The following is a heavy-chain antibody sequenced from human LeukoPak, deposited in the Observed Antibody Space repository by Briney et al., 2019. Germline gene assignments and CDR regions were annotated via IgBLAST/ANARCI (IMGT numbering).Heavy chain of an antibody. Sequence: ASVKVSCKASGYTFTSYGISWVRQAPGQGLEWMGWISAYNGNTNYAQKLQGRVTMTTDTSTSTAYMELRSLRSDDTAVYYRARDLRGGYCSSTSCYPIYYFDYWGQGTLVTVSS. CDR2: ISAYNGNT. CDR3: ARDLRGGYCSSTSCYPIYYFDY. V-gene: IGHV1-18*01. D-gene: IGHD2-2*01. J-gene: IGHJ4*02. CDR1: GYTFTSYG.